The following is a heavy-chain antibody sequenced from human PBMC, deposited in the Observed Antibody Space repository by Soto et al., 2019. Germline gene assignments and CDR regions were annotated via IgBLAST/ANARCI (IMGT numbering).Heavy chain of an antibody. D-gene: IGHD5-12*01. CDR2: IYHSGST. CDR3: ARANSGYDWENCFDS. J-gene: IGHJ5*01. V-gene: IGHV4-38-2*01. CDR1: GYCISIAYY. Sequence: SESMSLTCAVSGYCISIAYYWGWIRQPPGKGLEWIGSIYHSGSTYYNPSLKSRVTISVDTSKNQFSLKLTSVTAADTALYYCARANSGYDWENCFDSWGQGTLVTVSS.